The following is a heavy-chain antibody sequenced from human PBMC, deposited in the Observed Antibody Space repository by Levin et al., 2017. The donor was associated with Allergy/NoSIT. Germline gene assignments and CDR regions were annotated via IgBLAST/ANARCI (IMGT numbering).Heavy chain of an antibody. CDR2: IRSKANSYAT. J-gene: IGHJ4*02. CDR1: GFTFSGSA. Sequence: RAGGSLRLSCAASGFTFSGSAMHWVRQASGKGLEWVGRIRSKANSYATAYAASVKGRFTISRDDSKNTAYLQMNSLKTEDTAVYYCTSLVYNWNESRYYFDYWGQGTLVTVSS. D-gene: IGHD1-1*01. V-gene: IGHV3-73*01. CDR3: TSLVYNWNESRYYFDY.